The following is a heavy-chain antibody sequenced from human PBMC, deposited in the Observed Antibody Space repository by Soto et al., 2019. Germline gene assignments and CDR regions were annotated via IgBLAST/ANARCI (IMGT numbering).Heavy chain of an antibody. J-gene: IGHJ2*01. V-gene: IGHV3-48*03. CDR1: GFTFSSYE. CDR2: ISSSGSTI. D-gene: IGHD3-22*01. CDR3: AKDPRADYYDSSYSGYFDL. Sequence: AGGSLRLSCAASGFTFSSYEMNWVRQAPGKGLEWVSYISSSGSTIYYADSVKGRFTISRDNAKNSLYLQMNSLRAEDTAVYYCAKDPRADYYDSSYSGYFDLWGRGTLVTVSS.